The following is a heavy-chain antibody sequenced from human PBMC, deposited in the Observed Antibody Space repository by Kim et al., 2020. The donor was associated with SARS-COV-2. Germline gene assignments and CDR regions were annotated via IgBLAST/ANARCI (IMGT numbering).Heavy chain of an antibody. CDR1: GYSFPVYS. V-gene: IGHV1-18*04. D-gene: IGHD2-21*02. J-gene: IGHJ3*01. Sequence: ASVKVSCKASGYSFPVYSISWVRQAPGQGLEWMGLIVTYTGDTNYAQSLQDRVTMTTDRSTTTAYMELRSLRSDDTAMYYCVRVRYCGADCHRSDAFDFWGQGTMVTVSS. CDR3: VRVRYCGADCHRSDAFDF. CDR2: IVTYTGDT.